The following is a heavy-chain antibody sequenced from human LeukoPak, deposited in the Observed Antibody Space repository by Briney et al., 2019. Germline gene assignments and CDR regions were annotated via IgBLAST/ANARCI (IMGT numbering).Heavy chain of an antibody. CDR1: GGSISSYY. CDR2: IYYSGST. V-gene: IGHV4-59*12. D-gene: IGHD5-18*01. J-gene: IGHJ4*02. Sequence: SETLSLTCTVSGGSISSYYWSWLRQPPGKGLEWIGYIYYSGSTNYNPSLKSRVTISVDTSKNQFSLKLSSVTAADTAVYYCASRRRRGYSYGARFDYWGQGTLVTVSS. CDR3: ASRRRRGYSYGARFDY.